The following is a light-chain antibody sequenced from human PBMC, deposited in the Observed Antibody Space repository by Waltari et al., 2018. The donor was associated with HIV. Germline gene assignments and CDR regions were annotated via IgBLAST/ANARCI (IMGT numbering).Light chain of an antibody. V-gene: IGLV2-23*02. CDR1: SSDVGGYNY. J-gene: IGLJ2*01. CDR2: DVS. Sequence: QSALTQPASVSGSPGQSITISCTGTSSDVGGYNYVSWYQQHPGKAPKLMIYDVSKRLSGVSNRFSGSKSGNTASLTISGLQAEDEADYYCCSYAGSSTVVFGGGTKLTVL. CDR3: CSYAGSSTVV.